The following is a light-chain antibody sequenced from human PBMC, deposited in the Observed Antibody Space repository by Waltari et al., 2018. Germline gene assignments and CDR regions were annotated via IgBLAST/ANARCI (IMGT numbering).Light chain of an antibody. Sequence: AGLTQPPPLSTGLIQTATLSCTGNNNNVGNLGASLLQQHQGHPPQRLSYKNDNQRSGVSERFSASRSGNTASLTITGLQPEDEADYYCSAWDSSLRVWVFGGGTKLTVL. V-gene: IGLV10-54*01. CDR1: NNNVGNLG. CDR2: KND. J-gene: IGLJ3*02. CDR3: SAWDSSLRVWV.